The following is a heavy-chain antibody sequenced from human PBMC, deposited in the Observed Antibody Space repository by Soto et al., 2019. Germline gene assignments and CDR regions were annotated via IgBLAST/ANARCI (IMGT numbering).Heavy chain of an antibody. CDR2: IIPMLGRP. CDR1: GGSFNMYS. J-gene: IGHJ4*02. V-gene: IGHV1-69*06. D-gene: IGHD3-22*01. CDR3: ARERSRYDRSGYYRPDD. Sequence: QVQLVQSGAEVKQPGSSVKVSCRVSGGSFNMYSVSWVRQAPGQGLEWLGGIIPMLGRPSYAKGFKDRVIITADKSATTAYMELTSLRSDDTAVYYCARERSRYDRSGYYRPDDWGQGTLVTVSS.